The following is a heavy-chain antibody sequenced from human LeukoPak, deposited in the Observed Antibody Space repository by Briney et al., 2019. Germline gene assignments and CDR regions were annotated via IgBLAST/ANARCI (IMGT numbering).Heavy chain of an antibody. CDR2: ISSSSSYT. V-gene: IGHV3-11*06. CDR3: ARVTSGWYKDY. Sequence: PGGSLRLSSAASGFSFSDYYMTWIRQAPGKGLEWVSYISSSSSYTNYADSVKGRFTISRDNAKNSLYLQMNSLRAEDTAVYYCARVTSGWYKDYWGQGTLVTVSS. J-gene: IGHJ4*02. CDR1: GFSFSDYY. D-gene: IGHD6-19*01.